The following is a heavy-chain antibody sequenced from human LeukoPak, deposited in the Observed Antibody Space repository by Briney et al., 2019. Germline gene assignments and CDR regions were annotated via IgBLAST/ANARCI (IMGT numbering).Heavy chain of an antibody. D-gene: IGHD2-2*01. CDR3: ARAPGLYYFDS. CDR1: GGSINSYY. CDR2: IFNSGST. Sequence: SETLSLTCTVSGGSINSYYRSWIRQPPGKGLEWIGYIFNSGSTSYNPSLKSRVTISLDTSKSQFSLKLTSVTAADTAMYYCARAPGLYYFDSWGQGTLVTVSS. J-gene: IGHJ4*02. V-gene: IGHV4-59*01.